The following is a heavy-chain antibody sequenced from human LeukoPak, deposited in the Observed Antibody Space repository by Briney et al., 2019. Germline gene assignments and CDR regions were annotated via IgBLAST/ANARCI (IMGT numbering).Heavy chain of an antibody. V-gene: IGHV3-23*01. CDR1: GFIFSSYA. J-gene: IGHJ4*02. Sequence: GGSLRLSCAASGFIFSSYAMSWVRQAPGKGLEWVSAISGSGGSTYYADSVKGRFTISRDNSKNTLYLQMNSLRAEDTAVYYCAKEPLVGVTTQGSPSGYWGQGTLVTVSS. CDR3: AKEPLVGVTTQGSPSGY. CDR2: ISGSGGST. D-gene: IGHD4-17*01.